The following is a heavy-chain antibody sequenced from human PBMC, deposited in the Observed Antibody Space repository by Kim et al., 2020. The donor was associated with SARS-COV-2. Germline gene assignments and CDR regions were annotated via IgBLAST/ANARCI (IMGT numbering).Heavy chain of an antibody. Sequence: ASVKVSCKASGYSFATYGISWVRQAPGQGLEWMGGIGAYNGMSDYGQTFNGRITMTTDISSSTAYLEVRSLRSDYTAVYYCARGGRGDHFYNGMDVWGQGTAVTVSS. CDR1: GYSFATYG. V-gene: IGHV1-18*01. CDR3: ARGGRGDHFYNGMDV. D-gene: IGHD2-21*02. J-gene: IGHJ6*02. CDR2: IGAYNGMS.